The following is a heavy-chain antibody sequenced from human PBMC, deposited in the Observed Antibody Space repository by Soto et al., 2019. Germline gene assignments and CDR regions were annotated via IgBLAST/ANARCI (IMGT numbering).Heavy chain of an antibody. J-gene: IGHJ4*02. CDR3: ARGEEGVVATN. D-gene: IGHD5-12*01. V-gene: IGHV4-34*01. Sequence: QVQLQQWGAGLLKPSETLSLNCAVTGGSLSGYYWSWIRQPPGKGLEWIGEVKDGGHTNYSPSLRGRVTISSDTSNNQFSLRLNFVTVADTGVYYCARGEEGVVATNWDQGSLVTVSS. CDR2: VKDGGHT. CDR1: GGSLSGYY.